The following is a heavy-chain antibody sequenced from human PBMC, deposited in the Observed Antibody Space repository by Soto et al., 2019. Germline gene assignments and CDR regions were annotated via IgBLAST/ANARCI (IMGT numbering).Heavy chain of an antibody. J-gene: IGHJ4*02. CDR2: ISDNGGNT. CDR3: AKLYWNTRYLDY. D-gene: IGHD1-1*01. Sequence: PGGSLRLSCAGSGFTFGDSYMSWIRQAPGKGLGWVSSISDNGGNTDYADSVRGRFTLSRDNSKNTLYLQMNHLKAEDTAVYYCAKLYWNTRYLDYWGQRSRVTVSS. CDR1: GFTFGDSY. V-gene: IGHV3-23*01.